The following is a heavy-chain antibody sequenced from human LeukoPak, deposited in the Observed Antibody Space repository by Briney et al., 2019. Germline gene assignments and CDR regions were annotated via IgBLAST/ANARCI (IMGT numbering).Heavy chain of an antibody. Sequence: GGSLRLSCAASGFTFSSYSMNWVRQAPGKGLEWVSSISSSSSYIYYADSVKGRFTISRDSAKNSLYLQMNSLRAEDTAVYYCARGTVVTRPIDYWGQGTLVTVSS. J-gene: IGHJ4*02. CDR2: ISSSSSYI. V-gene: IGHV3-21*01. CDR3: ARGTVVTRPIDY. D-gene: IGHD4-23*01. CDR1: GFTFSSYS.